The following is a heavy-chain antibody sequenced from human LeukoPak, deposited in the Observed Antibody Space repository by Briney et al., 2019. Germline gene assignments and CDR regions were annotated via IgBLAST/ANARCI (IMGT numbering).Heavy chain of an antibody. CDR3: SKRTEKTEFDY. CDR1: GFRFSSYG. D-gene: IGHD1-14*01. J-gene: IGHJ4*02. CDR2: ILHDGSLS. Sequence: GGSLRLSCAASGFRFSSYGMHWARHAPGKGLEWVALILHDGSLSFHADSARGRFTISRDNSKNTLYLQMNSLTVEDTGVYYCSKRTEKTEFDYWGQGTLVTVSS. V-gene: IGHV3-30*02.